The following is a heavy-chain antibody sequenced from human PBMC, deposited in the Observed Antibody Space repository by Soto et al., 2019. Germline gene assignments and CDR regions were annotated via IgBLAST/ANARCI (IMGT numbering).Heavy chain of an antibody. D-gene: IGHD1-26*01. CDR3: ARGFSGASADDWFDP. V-gene: IGHV4-31*03. Sequence: QVQLQESGPGLVKPSQTLSLTCTVSGGSISSGGYYWSWIRQHPGKGLEWIGYIYYSGRTYYNPSLKSRVTLSVDTSKNQFSLKLSSVTAADTAVYYCARGFSGASADDWFDPWGQGTLVTVSS. J-gene: IGHJ5*02. CDR2: IYYSGRT. CDR1: GGSISSGGYY.